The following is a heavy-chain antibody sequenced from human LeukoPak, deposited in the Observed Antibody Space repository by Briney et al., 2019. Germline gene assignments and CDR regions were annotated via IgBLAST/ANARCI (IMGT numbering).Heavy chain of an antibody. Sequence: SETLSLTCTVSGGSISSHSYYWGWIRQPPGKGLEWIGSIHYTESTYYNPSLKSRVTISVDTSKNQFSLKLSSVIAADTAVYYCARRGKFPVRGLDVWGQGTTVTVSS. V-gene: IGHV4-39*01. CDR2: IHYTEST. J-gene: IGHJ6*02. D-gene: IGHD3-10*02. CDR3: ARRGKFPVRGLDV. CDR1: GGSISSHSYY.